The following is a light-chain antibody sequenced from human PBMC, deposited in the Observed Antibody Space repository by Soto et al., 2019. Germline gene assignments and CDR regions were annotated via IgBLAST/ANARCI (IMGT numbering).Light chain of an antibody. CDR2: GAS. J-gene: IGKJ1*01. Sequence: EIVLTQSPGTLSLSPGERATLSCRASQSISSSLAWYQQKPGQAPRLLIYGASTRATGISDRFSGSGSGTDFTLTISRLEPEDFAVYYCHQYANSPPWTFGQGTEVEVK. CDR3: HQYANSPPWT. V-gene: IGKV3-20*01. CDR1: QSISSS.